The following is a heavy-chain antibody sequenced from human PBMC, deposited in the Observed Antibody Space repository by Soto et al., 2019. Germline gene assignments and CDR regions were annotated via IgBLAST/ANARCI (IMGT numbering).Heavy chain of an antibody. V-gene: IGHV1-18*01. CDR1: GYTFTSYG. J-gene: IGHJ3*02. CDR2: ISAYNGNT. CDR3: ARPGYYDSSGYKRGNAFDI. D-gene: IGHD3-22*01. Sequence: QVQLVQSGAEVKKPGASVKVSCKASGYTFTSYGIIWVRQAPGQGLEWMGWISAYNGNTNYAQKLQGRVTMTTDTPXXXAXXELRSLRSDDTAGYYCARPGYYDSSGYKRGNAFDIWGQGTMVTVSS.